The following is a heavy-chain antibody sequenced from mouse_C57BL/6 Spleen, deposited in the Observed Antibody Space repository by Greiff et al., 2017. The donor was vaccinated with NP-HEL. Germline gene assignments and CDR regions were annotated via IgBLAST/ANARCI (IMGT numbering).Heavy chain of an antibody. D-gene: IGHD1-1*01. CDR2: IYPGDGDT. Sequence: QVQLQQSGAELVKPGASVKISCKASGYAFSSYWMNWVKHRPGKGLEWIGQIYPGDGDTNYNGKFKGKATLTADKSSSTAYMQLSSLTSEDSAVYFCATHYYGSSYGYFDVWGTGTTVTVSS. CDR1: GYAFSSYW. V-gene: IGHV1-80*01. CDR3: ATHYYGSSYGYFDV. J-gene: IGHJ1*03.